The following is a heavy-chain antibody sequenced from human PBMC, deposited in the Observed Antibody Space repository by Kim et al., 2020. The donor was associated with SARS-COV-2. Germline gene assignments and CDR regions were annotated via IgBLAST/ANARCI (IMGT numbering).Heavy chain of an antibody. J-gene: IGHJ5*02. Sequence: GGSLRLSCAASGFTFSDYYMSWIRQAPGKGLEWVSYISSSSSYTNYADSVKGRFTISRDNAKNSLYLQMNSLRAEDTAVYYCARDFAEYCSSTSCHNWFDPWGQGTLVTVSS. CDR3: ARDFAEYCSSTSCHNWFDP. CDR1: GFTFSDYY. V-gene: IGHV3-11*06. CDR2: ISSSSSYT. D-gene: IGHD2-2*01.